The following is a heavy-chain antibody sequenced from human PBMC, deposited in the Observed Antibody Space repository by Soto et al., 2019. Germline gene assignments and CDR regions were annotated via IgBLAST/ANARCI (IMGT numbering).Heavy chain of an antibody. V-gene: IGHV3-30*18. CDR3: VKDSSPGGYFDA. CDR1: GFTFRNFG. Sequence: GGSLRLSCAVSGFTFRNFGMHWVRQAPGKGQEWVAVISYDGSEKYYAESVKGRFTVFRDNYKNTQSLQMNSLRSDDTAVYYCVKDSSPGGYFDACSQGTLVIVSS. CDR2: ISYDGSEK. J-gene: IGHJ4*02. D-gene: IGHD2-15*01.